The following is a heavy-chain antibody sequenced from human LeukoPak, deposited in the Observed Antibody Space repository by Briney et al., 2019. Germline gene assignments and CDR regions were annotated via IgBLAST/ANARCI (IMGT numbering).Heavy chain of an antibody. CDR2: IYSGGST. Sequence: GGSLRLSCAASGVTVSSKDMSWVRQAPGKGLEWVSIIYSGGSTYCADSVKGRFTISRDNSKNTLYLLMNSLRAEDTAVYYCAREIATSGGNSRALDYWGQGTLVTFSS. D-gene: IGHD4-23*01. CDR3: AREIATSGGNSRALDY. J-gene: IGHJ4*02. CDR1: GVTVSSKD. V-gene: IGHV3-53*01.